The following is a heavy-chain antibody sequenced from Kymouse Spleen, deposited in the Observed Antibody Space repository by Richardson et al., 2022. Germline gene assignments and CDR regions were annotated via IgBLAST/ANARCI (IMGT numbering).Heavy chain of an antibody. Sequence: QVQLVESGGGVVQPGRSLRLSCAASGFTFSSYGMHWVRQAPGKGLEWVAVIWYDGSNKYYADSVKGRFTISRDNSKNTLYLQMNSLRAEDTAVYYCARDGDSSSSNWFDPWGQGTLVTVSS. D-gene: IGHD6-6*01. J-gene: IGHJ5*02. CDR2: IWYDGSNK. CDR3: ARDGDSSSSNWFDP. V-gene: IGHV3-33*01. CDR1: GFTFSSYG.